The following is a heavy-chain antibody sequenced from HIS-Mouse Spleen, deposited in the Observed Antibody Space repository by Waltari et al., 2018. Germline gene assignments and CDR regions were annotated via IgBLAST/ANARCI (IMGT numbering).Heavy chain of an antibody. CDR2: ISYDGSNK. Sequence: QVQLVESGGGVVQPGRSLRLSCAASGFTFSSYAMQWVRQAPGKGLEWVAVISYDGSNKYYADSVKGRFTISRDNSKNTLYLQMNSLRAEDTAVYYCATLRSIAARHDAFDIWGQGTMVTVSS. CDR3: ATLRSIAARHDAFDI. CDR1: GFTFSSYA. D-gene: IGHD6-6*01. J-gene: IGHJ3*02. V-gene: IGHV3-30-3*02.